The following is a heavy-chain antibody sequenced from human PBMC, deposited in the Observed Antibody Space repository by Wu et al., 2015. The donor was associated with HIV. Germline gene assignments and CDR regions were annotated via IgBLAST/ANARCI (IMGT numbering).Heavy chain of an antibody. Sequence: QVQLVQSGDDVKKPGASVKVSCKASGYLFTHYGVTWVRLAPGQRLEWVGWVSAWDGRTNYAQNLQGRVAMTTDSSTSTAYMELKSLTSDDTAVYFCARGGHCTQGVCYHLEYWGQGTLVTVSS. CDR3: ARGGHCTQGVCYHLEY. J-gene: IGHJ4*02. CDR1: GYLFTHYG. V-gene: IGHV1-18*01. CDR2: VSAWDGRT. D-gene: IGHD2-8*01.